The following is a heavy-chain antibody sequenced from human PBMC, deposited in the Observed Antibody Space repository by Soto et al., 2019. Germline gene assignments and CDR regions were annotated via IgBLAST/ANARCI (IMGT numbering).Heavy chain of an antibody. CDR1: GYTFTSYY. D-gene: IGHD2-2*01. J-gene: IGHJ5*02. CDR2: INPSGGST. CDR3: ARGRPLIVVVPAAQRRYWFDP. V-gene: IGHV1-46*01. Sequence: ASVKVSCKASGYTFTSYYMHWVRQAPGQGLEWMGIINPSGGSTSYAQKFQGRVTMTRDTSTSTVYMELSSLRSEDTAVYYCARGRPLIVVVPAAQRRYWFDPWGQGTLVTVSS.